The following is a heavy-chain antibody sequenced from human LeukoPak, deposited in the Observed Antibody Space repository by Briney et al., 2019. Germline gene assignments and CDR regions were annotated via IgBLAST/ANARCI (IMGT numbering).Heavy chain of an antibody. J-gene: IGHJ4*02. Sequence: GGSLRLSCAASGFTFSSYDMSWVRQPPGKGLEWVWAISGSGGSTYYPDSVKGRLITSSANSKNTLYLQMNSLRAEDTAVYYCANSEVTRGRYGADFDYWGQGTLVTVSS. CDR1: GFTFSSYD. V-gene: IGHV3-23*01. D-gene: IGHD6-19*01. CDR2: ISGSGGST. CDR3: ANSEVTRGRYGADFDY.